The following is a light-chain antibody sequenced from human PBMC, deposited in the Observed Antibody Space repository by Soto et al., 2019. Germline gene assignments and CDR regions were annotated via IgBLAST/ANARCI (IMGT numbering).Light chain of an antibody. V-gene: IGLV2-14*03. Sequence: QSALTQPASVSGSPGQSFAISCTGTSSDVGGYNYVSWYQQHPGKAPKLMIYDVSNRPSGVSNRFSGSKSGNTASLTISGLQAEDEADYYCCSYTTSSTYVFGTGTKLTVL. CDR1: SSDVGGYNY. CDR3: CSYTTSSTYV. J-gene: IGLJ1*01. CDR2: DVS.